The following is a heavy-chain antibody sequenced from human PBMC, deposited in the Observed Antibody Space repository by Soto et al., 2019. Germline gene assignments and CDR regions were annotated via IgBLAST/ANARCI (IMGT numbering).Heavy chain of an antibody. D-gene: IGHD3-3*01. J-gene: IGHJ4*02. Sequence: GGSLRLSCAASGFTFSSYSMNWVRQAPGKGLEWVSSISSSSSYIYYADSVKGRFTISRDNAKNSLYLQMNRLRAEDTAVYYCEREGPPSDFWSGYDYWGQGTLVTVSS. CDR1: GFTFSSYS. CDR3: EREGPPSDFWSGYDY. CDR2: ISSSSSYI. V-gene: IGHV3-21*01.